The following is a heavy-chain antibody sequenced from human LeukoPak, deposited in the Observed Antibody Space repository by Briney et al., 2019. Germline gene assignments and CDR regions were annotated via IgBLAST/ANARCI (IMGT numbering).Heavy chain of an antibody. D-gene: IGHD2-15*01. J-gene: IGHJ4*02. CDR2: ISYDGSNK. V-gene: IGHV3-30*18. Sequence: GRSLRLSCAASGFTFSSYGMHWVRQAPGKGLEWVAVISYDGSNKYYADSVKGQFTISRDNSKNTLYLQMNSLRAEDTAVYYCAKNGYCSGGSCSSIDYWGQGTLVTVSS. CDR1: GFTFSSYG. CDR3: AKNGYCSGGSCSSIDY.